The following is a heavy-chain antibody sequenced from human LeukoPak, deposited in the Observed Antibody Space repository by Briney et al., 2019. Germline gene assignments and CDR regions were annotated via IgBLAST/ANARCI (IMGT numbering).Heavy chain of an antibody. D-gene: IGHD5-12*01. J-gene: IGHJ4*02. V-gene: IGHV1-18*01. CDR3: ARSHIAYSGYDCIGY. CDR1: GYTFTSYG. Sequence: ASVKVSCKASGYTFTSYGISWVRQAPGHGLEGMGWISAYNGNTNYAQKLQGRVTMTTDTSTSTAYMELRSLRSDDTAVYYCARSHIAYSGYDCIGYWGQGTLVTVSS. CDR2: ISAYNGNT.